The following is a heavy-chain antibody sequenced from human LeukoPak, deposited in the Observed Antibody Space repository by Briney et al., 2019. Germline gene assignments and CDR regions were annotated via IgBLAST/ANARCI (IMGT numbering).Heavy chain of an antibody. V-gene: IGHV3-7*01. CDR3: ARDPYYYDSSGYYFH. Sequence: GGSLRLSCAVSGFTFSSYWMSWVRQAPGKGLEWVANIKQDGSEKYYVDSVKGRFTISRDNAKNSLYLQMNSLRAEDTAVYYCARDPYYYDSSGYYFHWGQGTLVTVSS. CDR2: IKQDGSEK. CDR1: GFTFSSYW. J-gene: IGHJ4*02. D-gene: IGHD3-22*01.